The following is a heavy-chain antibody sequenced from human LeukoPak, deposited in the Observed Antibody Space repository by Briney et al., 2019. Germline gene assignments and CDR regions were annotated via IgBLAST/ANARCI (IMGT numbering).Heavy chain of an antibody. J-gene: IGHJ6*03. D-gene: IGHD6-13*01. CDR2: IYYSGRT. CDR1: AGSISSSNYY. Sequence: SETLSLTCTVSAGSISSSNYYWGWIRQPPGKGLEWIGSIYYSGRTYYNPSLKSRVTISVNTSKKQFSLKLSSVTAADTAVYYCAKEGYSRGYYSYYYMDVWGKGTTVTVSS. CDR3: AKEGYSRGYYSYYYMDV. V-gene: IGHV4-39*02.